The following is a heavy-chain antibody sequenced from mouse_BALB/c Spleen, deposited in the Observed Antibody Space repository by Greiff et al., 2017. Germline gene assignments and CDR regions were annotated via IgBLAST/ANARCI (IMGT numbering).Heavy chain of an antibody. D-gene: IGHD2-14*01. CDR1: GFTFSSYG. CDR3: ARPLYYRSSWFAY. V-gene: IGHV5-6*01. CDR2: ISSGGSYT. J-gene: IGHJ3*01. Sequence: DVQLVESGGDLVKPGGSLKLSCAASGFTFSSYGMSWVRQTPDKRLEWVATISSGGSYTYYPDSVKGRFTISRDNAKNTLYLQMSSLKSEDTAMYYCARPLYYRSSWFAYWGQGTLVTVSA.